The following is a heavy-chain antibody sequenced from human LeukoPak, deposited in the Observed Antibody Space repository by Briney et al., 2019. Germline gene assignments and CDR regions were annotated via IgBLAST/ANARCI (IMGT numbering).Heavy chain of an antibody. V-gene: IGHV4-4*07. D-gene: IGHD3-22*01. CDR1: GGSISSYY. Sequence: SETLSLTCTVSGGSISSYYWSWIRQPAGKGLEWIGRIYTSGSTNYNPSLKSRVTMSVDTSKNQFSLKLSSVTAADTAVYYCAGAYYYDSSGYYPPYWYFDLWGRGTLVTVSP. J-gene: IGHJ2*01. CDR2: IYTSGST. CDR3: AGAYYYDSSGYYPPYWYFDL.